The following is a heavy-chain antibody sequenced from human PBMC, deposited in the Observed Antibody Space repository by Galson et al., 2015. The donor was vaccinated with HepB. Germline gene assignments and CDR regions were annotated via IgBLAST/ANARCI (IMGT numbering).Heavy chain of an antibody. CDR1: GFRFYSYS. V-gene: IGHV3-48*01. Sequence: ALRLSGAASGFRFYSYSMNWVRQTPGEGLEGVSYISSSSSIIKYADSVKDRFTISRDNAKNSLYLQMNSLRAEDTAVYYCARASDLDYWGQGTLVTVSS. CDR3: ARASDLDY. J-gene: IGHJ4*02. D-gene: IGHD2-2*01. CDR2: ISSSSSII.